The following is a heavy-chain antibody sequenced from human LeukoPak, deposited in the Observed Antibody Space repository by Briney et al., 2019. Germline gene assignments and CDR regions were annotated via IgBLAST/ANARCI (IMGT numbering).Heavy chain of an antibody. V-gene: IGHV4-59*12. Sequence: PSETLSLTCTVSGGSISSYYWSWIRQPPGKGLEWIGEMYLSGTTHSNPSVKSRVTISIDKSKNQFFLNLSSVTAADTAVYYCAGLVGRYSSGLYYYYFDYWGQGTLVTVSS. J-gene: IGHJ4*02. CDR3: AGLVGRYSSGLYYYYFDY. D-gene: IGHD3-22*01. CDR1: GGSISSYY. CDR2: MYLSGTT.